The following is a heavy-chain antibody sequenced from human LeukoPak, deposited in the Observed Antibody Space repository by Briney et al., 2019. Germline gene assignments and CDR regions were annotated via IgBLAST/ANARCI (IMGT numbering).Heavy chain of an antibody. Sequence: SETLSLTCTVSGGSISSSSYYWGWIRQPPGKGLEWIGSIYYSGNTYYNPSLKSRVSISIDTSKNQFSLTLTSVTAADTAIYYCARGPEWFGELFFVHWGQGTLVTVSS. CDR2: IYYSGNT. J-gene: IGHJ4*02. CDR3: ARGPEWFGELFFVH. D-gene: IGHD3-10*01. CDR1: GGSISSSSYY. V-gene: IGHV4-39*07.